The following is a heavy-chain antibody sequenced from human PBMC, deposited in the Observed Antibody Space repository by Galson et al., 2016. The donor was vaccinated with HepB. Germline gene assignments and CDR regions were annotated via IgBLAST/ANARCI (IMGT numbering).Heavy chain of an antibody. CDR1: GGDISPFY. D-gene: IGHD3-3*02. CDR2: IYYSGSP. J-gene: IGHJ3*02. CDR3: ARDGLSRTQEDALDI. V-gene: IGHV4-59*01. Sequence: SETLSLTCSVSGGDISPFYWSWIRQSPGKGLEWLGQIYYSGSPKYTPSLMSRLTISVDTSKNQLSLKLTSVTAADTAVYYCARDGLSRTQEDALDIWGQGTLVTVSS.